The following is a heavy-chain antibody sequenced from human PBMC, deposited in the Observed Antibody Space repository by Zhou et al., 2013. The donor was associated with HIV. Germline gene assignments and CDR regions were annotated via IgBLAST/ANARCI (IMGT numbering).Heavy chain of an antibody. CDR1: GGTFSSYA. D-gene: IGHD7-27*01. Sequence: QVQLVQSGAEVKKPGSSVKVSCKASGGTFSSYAISWVRQAPGQGLEWMGTVTPFFASSDYAQNFQDRLTITADHSTSTVYMDLSGLTSDDTAVYCCAREPSGDFWYFDLWGRGTRVIVSS. CDR2: VTPFFASS. CDR3: AREPSGDFWYFDL. J-gene: IGHJ2*01. V-gene: IGHV1-69*15.